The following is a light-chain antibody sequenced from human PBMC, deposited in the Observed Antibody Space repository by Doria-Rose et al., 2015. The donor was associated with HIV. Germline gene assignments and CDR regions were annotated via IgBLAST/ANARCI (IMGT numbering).Light chain of an antibody. V-gene: IGKV1-39*01. CDR2: AAS. Sequence: ERVTITCRASQSISSSLNWHQQKPGKAPKLLIYAASSLQSGVPSRFRGSGSGTDFTLTISSLQPEDFATYYCQESYSTPGTFGQGTKVDIK. J-gene: IGKJ1*01. CDR3: QESYSTPGT. CDR1: QSISSS.